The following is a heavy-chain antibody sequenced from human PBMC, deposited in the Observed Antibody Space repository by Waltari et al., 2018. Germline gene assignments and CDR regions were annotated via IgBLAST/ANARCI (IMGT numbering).Heavy chain of an antibody. CDR3: ARGDYVTVAGTWANWFDP. V-gene: IGHV4-30-2*01. J-gene: IGHJ5*02. Sequence: QLQLQESGSGLVKPSQTLSLTCAVSGGSISSGGYSWSWIRQPPGKGLEWIGYIYHSGSTYYNPSLKSRVTISVDRSKNQFSLKLSSVTAADTAVYYCARGDYVTVAGTWANWFDPRGQGTLVTVSS. CDR1: GGSISSGGYS. CDR2: IYHSGST. D-gene: IGHD6-19*01.